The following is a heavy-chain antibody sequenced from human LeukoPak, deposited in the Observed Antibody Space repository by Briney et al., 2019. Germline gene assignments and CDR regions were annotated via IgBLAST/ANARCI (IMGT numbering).Heavy chain of an antibody. CDR2: INPNSGGR. D-gene: IGHD3-16*01. Sequence: ASVKVSCKASGYSFTGYYTHWVRQAPGQGLEWMGRINPNSGGRNYAQKFQGRLTMTRDTSISTAYMELSRLRSDDTAVYYCATKGADTFFDYWGRGTLVTVSS. V-gene: IGHV1-2*06. CDR1: GYSFTGYY. CDR3: ATKGADTFFDY. J-gene: IGHJ4*02.